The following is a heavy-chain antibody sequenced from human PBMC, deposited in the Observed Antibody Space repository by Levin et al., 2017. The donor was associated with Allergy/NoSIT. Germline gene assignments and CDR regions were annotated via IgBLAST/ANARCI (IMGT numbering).Heavy chain of an antibody. V-gene: IGHV3-11*01. D-gene: IGHD4-17*01. CDR2: ISSSGSTI. CDR3: ARDGQTTVTTRGGGFDY. CDR1: GFTFSDYY. Sequence: SGGSLRLSCAASGFTFSDYYMSWIRQAPGKGLEWVSYISSSGSTIYYADSVKGRFTISRDNAKNSLYLQMNSLRAEDTAVYYCARDGQTTVTTRGGGFDYWGQGTLVTVSS. J-gene: IGHJ4*02.